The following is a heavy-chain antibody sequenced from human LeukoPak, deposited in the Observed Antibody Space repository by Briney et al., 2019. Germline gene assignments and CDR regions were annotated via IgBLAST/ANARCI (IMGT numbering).Heavy chain of an antibody. J-gene: IGHJ4*02. Sequence: PSETLSLTCAVYGGSFSGYYWSWIRQPPGKGLEWIGEINHSGSTNYNPSLKSRVTISVDTSKNQFSLKLSSVTAADTAVYYCARRRDYYGSGSYNYWGQGTPVTVSS. CDR1: GGSFSGYY. D-gene: IGHD3-10*01. CDR2: INHSGST. V-gene: IGHV4-34*01. CDR3: ARRRDYYGSGSYNY.